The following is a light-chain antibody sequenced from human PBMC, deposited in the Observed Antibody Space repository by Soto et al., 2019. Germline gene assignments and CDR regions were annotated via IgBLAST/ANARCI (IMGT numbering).Light chain of an antibody. CDR2: DVS. V-gene: IGLV2-14*03. CDR1: ISDIGTYNY. J-gene: IGLJ1*01. CDR3: SSYPPTGILYV. Sequence: QSALTQPASVSGSPGQSITISCTGSISDIGTYNYVSWYQQHSGKAPRLIISDVSDRPSGVSNRFSGSKSGNSASLTISGLQPEDEAHYYCSSYPPTGILYVFGTGTKVTVL.